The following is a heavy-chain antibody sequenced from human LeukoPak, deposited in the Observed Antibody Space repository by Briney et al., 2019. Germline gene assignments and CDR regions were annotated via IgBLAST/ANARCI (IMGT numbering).Heavy chain of an antibody. J-gene: IGHJ6*03. CDR2: MNRSSGNT. CDR1: GYTFTSYD. Sequence: ASVKVSCTASGYTFTSYDINWVRQATGQGLEWMGWMNRSSGNTGYAQKFQGRVTMTRDTSIGTAYMELSSLRSEDTAVYYCARVQALRPTYYDILTGYSLIYYYYMDVWGKGTTVTISS. CDR3: ARVQALRPTYYDILTGYSLIYYYYMDV. V-gene: IGHV1-8*01. D-gene: IGHD3-9*01.